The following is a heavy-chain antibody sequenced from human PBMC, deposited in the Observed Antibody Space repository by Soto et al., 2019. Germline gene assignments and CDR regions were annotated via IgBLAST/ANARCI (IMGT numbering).Heavy chain of an antibody. CDR3: ARLVYDFWSGVYYGMDV. CDR1: GFTFSDYY. V-gene: IGHV3-11*01. CDR2: ISSSGSTI. Sequence: VGSLRLSCAASGFTFSDYYMSWIRQAPGKGLEWVSYISSSGSTIYYADSVKGRFTISRDNAKNSLYLQMNSLRAEDTAVYYCARLVYDFWSGVYYGMDVWGQGTTVTVSS. J-gene: IGHJ6*02. D-gene: IGHD3-3*01.